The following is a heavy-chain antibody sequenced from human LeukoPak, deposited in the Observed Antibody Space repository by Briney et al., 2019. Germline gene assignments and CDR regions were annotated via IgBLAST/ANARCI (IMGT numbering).Heavy chain of an antibody. CDR2: IYSNTSA. CDR1: GFTISYNY. CDR3: AAGLRGPTVTGKYYYYGMDV. V-gene: IGHV3-53*04. D-gene: IGHD4-11*01. Sequence: GGSLRLSCAASGFTISYNYMSWVRQAPGKGLQWVSVIYSNTSAYYADSVKGRFTISRHNSKNTLYLQMTSLRAEDTAVYYCAAGLRGPTVTGKYYYYGMDVWGQGTTVTVSS. J-gene: IGHJ6*02.